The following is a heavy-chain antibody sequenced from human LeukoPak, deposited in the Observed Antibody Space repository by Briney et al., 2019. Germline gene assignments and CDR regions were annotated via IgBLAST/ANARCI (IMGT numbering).Heavy chain of an antibody. V-gene: IGHV3-23*01. J-gene: IGHJ4*02. Sequence: PGGSLRLSCAASGFTFSTYAMNWVRQAPGRGLEWVSAISGNAVGTYYADSVKGRFTISRDNSKNTLYLQMNSLRAEDTAVYYCAKDQGIAAAIDYWGQGTLVTVSS. D-gene: IGHD6-13*01. CDR2: ISGNAVGT. CDR3: AKDQGIAAAIDY. CDR1: GFTFSTYA.